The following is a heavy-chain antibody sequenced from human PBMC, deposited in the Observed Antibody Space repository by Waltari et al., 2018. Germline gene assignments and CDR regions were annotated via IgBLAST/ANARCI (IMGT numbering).Heavy chain of an antibody. Sequence: QVLLVASGGGVVQPGGSLRLSCATSGFTFRDYGTPWVRQAPGKGLEWVAFIRYDGSRKYYPDLLRGRFTISKDSAKNMVYLQMYSLRGEDTAVYYCAKEMFRFGEMTRMGDYWGQGTVVTVSS. CDR1: GFTFRDYG. CDR3: AKEMFRFGEMTRMGDY. V-gene: IGHV3-30*02. J-gene: IGHJ4*02. D-gene: IGHD3-10*01. CDR2: IRYDGSRK.